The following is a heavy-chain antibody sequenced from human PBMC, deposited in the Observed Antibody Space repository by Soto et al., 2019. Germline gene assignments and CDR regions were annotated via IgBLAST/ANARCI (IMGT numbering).Heavy chain of an antibody. CDR2: INPNSGGT. CDR3: AMSGDHYSSLDY. D-gene: IGHD2-2*01. J-gene: IGHJ4*02. CDR1: GYTFTGYD. Sequence: QVQLVQSGAEVKKPGASVKVSCKASGYTFTGYDMHWVRQAPGQGLEWMGWINPNSGGTNYAQKFQGWVTMTRDTSNSTAYMELSRLRSDDTAVYDCAMSGDHYSSLDYWGQGTLVTVSS. V-gene: IGHV1-2*04.